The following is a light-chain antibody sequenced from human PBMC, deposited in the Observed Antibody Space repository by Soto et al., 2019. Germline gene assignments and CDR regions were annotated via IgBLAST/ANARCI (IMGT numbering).Light chain of an antibody. J-gene: IGLJ2*01. CDR3: SSYSSSSTLVL. CDR1: SSDIGGYNY. V-gene: IGLV2-14*01. CDR2: DVS. Sequence: QSALTQPASVSGSPGQSITIPCTGTSSDIGGYNYVSWYQQFPGTAPKLMIYDVSNRPSGVSNRFSASKSGNTASLTISGLLAEDEANYYCSSYSSSSTLVLFGGGTKVTVL.